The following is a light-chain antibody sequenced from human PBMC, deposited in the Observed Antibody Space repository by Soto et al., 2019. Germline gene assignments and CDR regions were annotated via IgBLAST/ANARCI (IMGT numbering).Light chain of an antibody. CDR3: ATWDDRLTGVV. V-gene: IGLV1-40*01. CDR2: RNS. J-gene: IGLJ2*01. CDR1: SSDIGAGYR. Sequence: QSVLTQPPSVSGAPGERVTISCTGSSSDIGAGYRVRWYQQVPGTAPKLLIYRNSQRPSGVPDRFSGSKSGISASLAISGLRSEDEADYCCATWDDRLTGVVFGGGTKLTVL.